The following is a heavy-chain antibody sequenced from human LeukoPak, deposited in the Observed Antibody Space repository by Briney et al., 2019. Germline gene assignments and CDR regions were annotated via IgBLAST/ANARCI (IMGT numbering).Heavy chain of an antibody. V-gene: IGHV4-61*01. D-gene: IGHD5/OR15-5a*01. CDR2: IYYSGST. CDR1: GGSVSSGSDY. CDR3: ARGGHGLTVSLFDP. Sequence: PSETLSLTCTVSGGSVSSGSDYWSWIRQPPGKGLEWIGYIYYSGSTDYSPSLKSRVTISVDTSKNQFSLQLNSVTPEDSAVYYCARGGHGLTVSLFDPWGQGTLVTVSS. J-gene: IGHJ5*02.